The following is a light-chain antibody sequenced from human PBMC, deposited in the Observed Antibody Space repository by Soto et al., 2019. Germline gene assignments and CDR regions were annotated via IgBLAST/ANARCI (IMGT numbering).Light chain of an antibody. V-gene: IGLV2-14*01. CDR3: SSFRATTARDDRV. Sequence: QSALTQPASVSGSPGQSITISCTGSSRDVGGYNYVSWYQQHPGKAPKLLIYEVFNRPSGVSDRFSGSKSGDTASLTISGLQAEDEADYYCSSFRATTARDDRVFGGGTKVTVL. CDR2: EVF. J-gene: IGLJ3*02. CDR1: SRDVGGYNY.